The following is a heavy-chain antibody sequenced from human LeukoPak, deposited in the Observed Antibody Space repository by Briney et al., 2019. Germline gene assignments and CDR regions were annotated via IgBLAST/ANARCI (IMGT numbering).Heavy chain of an antibody. J-gene: IGHJ4*02. Sequence: SGTLSLTCAVSGVSISTSNWWRWVRQPPGKGLEWIGEIYHSGTTNYNPSLKSRVTISVDTSKNQFSLKLSSVTAADTAVYYCARGSGSYYPRLGYFDYWGQGTLVTVSS. CDR3: ARGSGSYYPRLGYFDY. V-gene: IGHV4-4*02. CDR1: GVSISTSNW. CDR2: IYHSGTT. D-gene: IGHD1-26*01.